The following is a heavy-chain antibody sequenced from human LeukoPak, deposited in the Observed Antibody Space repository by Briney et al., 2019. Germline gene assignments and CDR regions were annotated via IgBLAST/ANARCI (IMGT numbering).Heavy chain of an antibody. D-gene: IGHD5-24*01. Sequence: SETLSLTCTVSGGSISSGGYYWSWIRQHPGKGLEWIGYIHYSGSTYYNPSLKSRVTISVDTSKNQFSLKLSSVTAADTAVYYCARDSGRDGYSFDYWGQGTLVTVSS. V-gene: IGHV4-31*03. CDR3: ARDSGRDGYSFDY. CDR2: IHYSGST. J-gene: IGHJ4*02. CDR1: GGSISSGGYY.